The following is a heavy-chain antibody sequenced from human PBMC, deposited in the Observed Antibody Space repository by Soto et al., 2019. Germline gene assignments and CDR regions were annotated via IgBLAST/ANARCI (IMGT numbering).Heavy chain of an antibody. CDR3: ARPMRGATISIYYYGMDV. D-gene: IGHD5-12*01. CDR1: GGSISSYY. J-gene: IGHJ6*02. CDR2: IYYSGST. V-gene: IGHV4-59*01. Sequence: QVQLQESGPGLVKPSETLSLTCTVSGGSISSYYWSWIRQPPGKGLEWIGYIYYSGSTNYNPSLKSRVTISVDTSKNQFSLKLSSVTAADTAVYYCARPMRGATISIYYYGMDVWGQGTTVTVSS.